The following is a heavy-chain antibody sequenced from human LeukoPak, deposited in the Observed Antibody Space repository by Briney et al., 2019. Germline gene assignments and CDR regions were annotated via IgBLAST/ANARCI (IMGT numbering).Heavy chain of an antibody. CDR2: ISSSGSDK. D-gene: IGHD4-11*01. CDR1: GFSFSDHE. CDR3: AKILPDTVTADY. Sequence: GGSLRLSCAASGFSFSDHEMNWVRQAPGKGLEWVSYISSSGSDKYYPDSVKGRFTISRDNAKNSLYLQMNSLRAEDTAVYYCAKILPDTVTADYWGQGTLVTVSS. V-gene: IGHV3-48*03. J-gene: IGHJ4*02.